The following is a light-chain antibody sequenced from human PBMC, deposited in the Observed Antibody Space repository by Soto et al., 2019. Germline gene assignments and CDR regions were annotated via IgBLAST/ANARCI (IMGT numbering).Light chain of an antibody. CDR3: PLTYCTPIS. Sequence: QMRQSQSNLSASLGDRVTITCRASQSISSYLNWDQQKPGKAPKLLIYAASSLQSGVPSRFSGSGSWTDFTLTTSSLQPEDCATCYCPLTYCTPISSAHGTRLEIK. V-gene: IGKV1-39*01. CDR1: QSISSY. CDR2: AAS. J-gene: IGKJ5*01.